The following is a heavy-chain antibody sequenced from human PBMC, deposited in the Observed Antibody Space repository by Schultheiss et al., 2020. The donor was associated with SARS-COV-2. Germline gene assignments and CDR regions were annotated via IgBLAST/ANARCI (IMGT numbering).Heavy chain of an antibody. CDR3: VKGGWFGELGFDY. V-gene: IGHV3-64D*06. CDR1: GFTFSSYA. CDR2: ISSNGGST. Sequence: GGSLRLSCAASGFTFSSYAMSWVRQAPGKGLEYVSAISSNGGSTYYADSVKGRFTISRDNSKNTLYLQMSSLRAEDTAVYYCVKGGWFGELGFDYWGQGTLVTVSS. J-gene: IGHJ4*02. D-gene: IGHD3-10*01.